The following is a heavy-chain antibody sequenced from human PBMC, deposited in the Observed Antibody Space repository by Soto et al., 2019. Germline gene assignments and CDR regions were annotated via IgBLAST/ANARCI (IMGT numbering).Heavy chain of an antibody. V-gene: IGHV1-69*01. J-gene: IGHJ5*02. CDR3: ATEQYGSGRGWLDP. D-gene: IGHD6-19*01. CDR1: GGTFRKYA. Sequence: QVQLVQSGAEVKKPGSSVKVSCKASGGTFRKYAINCVRLAPGQGLEWMGGFIPIFGKADYAHKYQGRVTITADESTTTGYMELNSLRSEDTAVYYCATEQYGSGRGWLDPWGQGTLVTVSS. CDR2: FIPIFGKA.